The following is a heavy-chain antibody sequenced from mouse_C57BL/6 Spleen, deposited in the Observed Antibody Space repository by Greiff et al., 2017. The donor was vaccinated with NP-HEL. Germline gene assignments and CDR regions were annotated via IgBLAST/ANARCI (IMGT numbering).Heavy chain of an antibody. CDR3: ARRWLFYYGNYDAMDY. D-gene: IGHD2-1*01. CDR2: INTSNGGT. CDR1: GYTFTSYW. V-gene: IGHV1-53*01. Sequence: VQLQQPGTELVKPGASVKLSCKASGYTFTSYWMHWVMQRPGQGLEWIGNINTSNGGTNYNEKFKSKATLTVDKSSSTAYMQLSSLTSEDSAVYYCARRWLFYYGNYDAMDYWGQGTSVTVSS. J-gene: IGHJ4*01.